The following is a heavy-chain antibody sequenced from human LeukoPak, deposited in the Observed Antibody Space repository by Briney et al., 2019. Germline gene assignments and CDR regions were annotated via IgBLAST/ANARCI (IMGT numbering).Heavy chain of an antibody. CDR1: GGSFSGYY. CDR2: INHSGST. CDR3: ASRSSGLYYYYYYMDV. V-gene: IGHV4-34*01. J-gene: IGHJ6*03. D-gene: IGHD1-26*01. Sequence: SETLSLTCAVYGGSFSGYYWSWIRQPPGKGLEWIGEINHSGSTNYNPSLKSRATISVDTSKNQFSLKLSSVTAADTAVYYCASRSSGLYYYYYYMDVWGKGTTVTVSS.